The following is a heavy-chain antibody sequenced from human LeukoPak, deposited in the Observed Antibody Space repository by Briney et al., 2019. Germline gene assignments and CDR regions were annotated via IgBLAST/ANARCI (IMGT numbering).Heavy chain of an antibody. CDR1: GGSISSYY. CDR3: ARPGVAAADYAFDI. D-gene: IGHD6-13*01. V-gene: IGHV4-59*08. Sequence: SETLSLTCTVSGGSISSYYWRWIRQPPGKGLEWIGYIYYSGSANYNPSLKSRVTISVDTSKNQFSLKLSSVTAADTAVYYCARPGVAAADYAFDIWGQGTMVTVSS. CDR2: IYYSGSA. J-gene: IGHJ3*02.